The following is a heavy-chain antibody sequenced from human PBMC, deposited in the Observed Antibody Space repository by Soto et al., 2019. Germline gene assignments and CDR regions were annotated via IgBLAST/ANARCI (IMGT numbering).Heavy chain of an antibody. CDR2: IYSNGNT. D-gene: IGHD2-15*01. Sequence: PSETLSLTCTVSGGSISGYYCTWIRQPPGKGLEWIGNIYSNGNTNYNPSLKSRVTMSVDTSKNQFSLKVTSVTAADTAVYYCARGQNILTDWGQGTLVTVS. J-gene: IGHJ4*02. CDR3: ARGQNILTD. V-gene: IGHV4-4*07. CDR1: GGSISGYY.